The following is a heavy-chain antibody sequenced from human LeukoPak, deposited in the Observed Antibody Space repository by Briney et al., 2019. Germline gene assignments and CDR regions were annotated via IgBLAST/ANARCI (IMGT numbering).Heavy chain of an antibody. Sequence: PSETLSLTCTVSGGPSSSHYWSWIRHPPGKGLEWGGYIYYSGSTNYNPPLKSRVTISVDTSKNPFSLHLNSVTPADTAVYYCARDVGTSGWYTFAYWGQGTLVTVPS. CDR3: ARDVGTSGWYTFAY. D-gene: IGHD6-19*01. J-gene: IGHJ4*02. V-gene: IGHV4-59*11. CDR2: IYYSGST. CDR1: GGPSSSHY.